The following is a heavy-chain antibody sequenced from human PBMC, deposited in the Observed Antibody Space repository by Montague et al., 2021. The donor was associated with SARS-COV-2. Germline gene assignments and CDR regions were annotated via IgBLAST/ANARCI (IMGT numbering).Heavy chain of an antibody. Sequence: CAISGDSVSSTAAAWNWFRQSPSKGLEWLGRTYYKSEWHTDYAVSVEGRLAIDADTSKNQFSLQLHSVTPADSAVYYCASGWTLFDWGQGTLVTVSS. J-gene: IGHJ4*02. CDR3: ASGWTLFD. CDR1: GDSVSSTAAA. CDR2: TYYKSEWHT. D-gene: IGHD6-19*01. V-gene: IGHV6-1*01.